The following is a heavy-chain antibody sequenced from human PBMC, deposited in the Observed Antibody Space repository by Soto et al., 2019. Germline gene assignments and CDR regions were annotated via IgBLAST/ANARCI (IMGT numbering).Heavy chain of an antibody. CDR1: GGTFSGAG. CDR2: HIPMFGST. Sequence: GASVKVSCKASGGTFSGAGVSWVRQAPGQGLEWMGNHIPMFGSTNYAEKFQGRLTISADAPATTAYMDLSSLRSDDTAVYYCARGDGFNYYFDYWGRGALVTVSS. V-gene: IGHV1-69*13. CDR3: ARGDGFNYYFDY. J-gene: IGHJ4*02. D-gene: IGHD1-1*01.